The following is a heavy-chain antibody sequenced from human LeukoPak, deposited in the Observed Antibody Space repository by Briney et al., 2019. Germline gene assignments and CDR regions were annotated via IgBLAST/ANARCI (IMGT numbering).Heavy chain of an antibody. CDR3: ARGPRGDGSGSYYPSNWFDP. D-gene: IGHD3-10*01. CDR2: IIPIFGTA. V-gene: IGHV1-69*05. J-gene: IGHJ5*02. CDR1: GGTFSSYA. Sequence: SVKVSCKASGGTFSSYAISWVRQAPGQGLEWIGGIIPIFGTANYAQKFQGRVTITTDESTSTAYMELSSLRSEDTAVYYCARGPRGDGSGSYYPSNWFDPWGQGTLVTVSS.